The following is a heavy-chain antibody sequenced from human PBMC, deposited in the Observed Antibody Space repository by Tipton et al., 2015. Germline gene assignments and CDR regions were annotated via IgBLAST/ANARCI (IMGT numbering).Heavy chain of an antibody. CDR1: GGSFSGYY. CDR2: INDSGST. J-gene: IGHJ5*02. D-gene: IGHD2-15*01. CDR3: ARGHSAGSYYSCWSDP. V-gene: IGHV4-34*10. Sequence: PGLVKPSETLSLTCAVYGGSFSGYYWSWIRQTPGEGLEWIGEINDSGSTNYNPSLKTRATISGDTSKNQFSLELSSVTAADTAVYYCARGHSAGSYYSCWSDPWGQGTLVTVSS.